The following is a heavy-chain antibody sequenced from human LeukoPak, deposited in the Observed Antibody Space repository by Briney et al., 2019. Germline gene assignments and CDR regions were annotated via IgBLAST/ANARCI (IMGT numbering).Heavy chain of an antibody. CDR3: ASSTVTTTGLDY. J-gene: IGHJ4*02. CDR1: GYTFTSYG. CDR2: ISAYNGNT. V-gene: IGHV1-18*01. D-gene: IGHD4-11*01. Sequence: ASVKVSCKASGYTFTSYGISWVRQAPGQGLELMGWISAYNGNTNYAQKLQGRVTMTTDTSTSTAYMELRSLRSDDTAVYYCASSTVTTTGLDYWGQGTLVTVSS.